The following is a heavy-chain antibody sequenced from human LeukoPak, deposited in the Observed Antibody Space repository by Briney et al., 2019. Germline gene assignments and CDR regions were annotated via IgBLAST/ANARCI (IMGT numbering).Heavy chain of an antibody. CDR1: GGSISNYC. J-gene: IGHJ4*02. D-gene: IGHD6-19*01. Sequence: SETLSLTCTVSGGSISNYCWSWIRQPAGKGLEWIGRICSGGSTNYNSSLKSRVTMSVDASKNQFPLNLSSVTAADTAVYYCARGPKSSGWYSLDSWGQGTLVTVSS. V-gene: IGHV4-4*07. CDR3: ARGPKSSGWYSLDS. CDR2: ICSGGST.